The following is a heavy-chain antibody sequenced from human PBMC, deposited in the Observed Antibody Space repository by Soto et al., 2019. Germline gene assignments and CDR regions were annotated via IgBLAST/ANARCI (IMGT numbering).Heavy chain of an antibody. Sequence: EVQLLESGGCLVQPGGSLRLSCVTSGFTFSNFAMSWVRQAPGKGLEWVSGIGGDGGSTYYADSLKGRFPISRDNSKNMLYLQMNSLRVEDTAVYYCAKYRAWNYVRGADSWGQGTLVTVSS. D-gene: IGHD3-10*02. CDR3: AKYRAWNYVRGADS. J-gene: IGHJ4*02. CDR2: IGGDGGST. V-gene: IGHV3-23*01. CDR1: GFTFSNFA.